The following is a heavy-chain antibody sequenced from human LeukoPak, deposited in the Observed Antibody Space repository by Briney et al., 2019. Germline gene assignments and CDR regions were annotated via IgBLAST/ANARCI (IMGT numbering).Heavy chain of an antibody. CDR2: IRGDGGQT. V-gene: IGHV3-43*02. CDR3: AKGYGSGTYFIDN. Sequence: GGSLRLSCAASGFNIDDYAMHWVRQAPGQGQQWVSLIRGDGGQTYYSDSVKGRFTISRDNTKNSLYLQMNDLTTEDSALYYWAKGYGSGTYFIDNWGQGTLVTVSS. CDR1: GFNIDDYA. D-gene: IGHD3-10*01. J-gene: IGHJ4*02.